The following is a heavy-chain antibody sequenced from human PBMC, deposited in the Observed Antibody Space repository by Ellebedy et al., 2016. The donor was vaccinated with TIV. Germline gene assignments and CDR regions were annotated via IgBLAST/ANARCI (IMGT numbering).Heavy chain of an antibody. D-gene: IGHD3-10*01. CDR3: ARILWFGELFGEGWFDP. CDR1: GYTFTGYY. Sequence: AASVKVSCKASGYTFTGYYMHWVRQAPGQGLEWMGWINPNSGGTNYAQKFQGRVTMTRDTSISTAYMELSRLRSDDTAVYYCARILWFGELFGEGWFDPWGQGTLVTVSS. V-gene: IGHV1-2*02. CDR2: INPNSGGT. J-gene: IGHJ5*02.